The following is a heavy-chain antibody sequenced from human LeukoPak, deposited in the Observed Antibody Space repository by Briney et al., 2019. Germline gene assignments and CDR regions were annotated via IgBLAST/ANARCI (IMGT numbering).Heavy chain of an antibody. D-gene: IGHD5-12*01. Sequence: SGPTLVNPTQTLTLTCTFSGFSLSTSGVGVGWIRQPPGKALEWLALIYWDDDKRYSPSLKSRLTITKDTSKNQVVLTMTNMDPVDTATYYCAHRFGYSGYDRRYYFDYWGQGTLVTVSS. V-gene: IGHV2-5*02. CDR3: AHRFGYSGYDRRYYFDY. CDR2: IYWDDDK. CDR1: GFSLSTSGVG. J-gene: IGHJ4*02.